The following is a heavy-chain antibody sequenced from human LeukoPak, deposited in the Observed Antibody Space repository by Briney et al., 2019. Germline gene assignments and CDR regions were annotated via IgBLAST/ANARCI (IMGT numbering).Heavy chain of an antibody. J-gene: IGHJ6*03. CDR3: AKGSYYCSSNSCPQYYYYMDV. Sequence: QPGGSLRFCWAASGFIFSRYGMHWVRQAPGKGLEWVAFIRYDGSDKYYPDSVKGRFTISRDISKSTLYLQMDSLRAEDTAVYYCAKGSYYCSSNSCPQYYYYMDVWGKGTTVTVSS. V-gene: IGHV3-30*02. CDR1: GFIFSRYG. CDR2: IRYDGSDK. D-gene: IGHD2-2*01.